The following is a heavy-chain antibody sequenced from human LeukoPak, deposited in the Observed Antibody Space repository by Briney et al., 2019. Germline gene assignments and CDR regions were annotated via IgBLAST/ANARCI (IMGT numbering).Heavy chain of an antibody. CDR3: ARVISGWYYFDY. D-gene: IGHD6-19*01. Sequence: ASVKVSCKASGYTFTGYYMHWVRQAPGQGLEWMGWTNPNSGGTNYAQKFQGRVTMTRDTSISTAYMELSRLRSDDTAVYYCARVISGWYYFDYWGQGTLVTVSS. CDR2: TNPNSGGT. J-gene: IGHJ4*02. V-gene: IGHV1-2*02. CDR1: GYTFTGYY.